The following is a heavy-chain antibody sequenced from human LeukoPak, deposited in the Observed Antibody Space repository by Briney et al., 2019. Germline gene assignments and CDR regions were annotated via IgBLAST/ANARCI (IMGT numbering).Heavy chain of an antibody. J-gene: IGHJ4*02. CDR2: INHSGST. Sequence: SETLSPTCAVYGGSFSGYYWSWIRQPPGKGLEWIGEINHSGSTNYNPSLKSRVTISVDTSKNQFSLKLSSVTAADTAVYYCARGPVVRGVIITWPYYFDYWGQGTLVTVSS. CDR1: GGSFSGYY. CDR3: ARGPVVRGVIITWPYYFDY. D-gene: IGHD3-10*01. V-gene: IGHV4-34*01.